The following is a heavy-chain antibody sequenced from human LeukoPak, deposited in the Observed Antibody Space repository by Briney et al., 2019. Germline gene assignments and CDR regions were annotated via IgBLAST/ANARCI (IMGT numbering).Heavy chain of an antibody. Sequence: ASVKVSCKASGYTFTGYYMHWVRQAPGQGLEWMGWINPNSGSTSYAQKFQGRVTMTRDMSTSTVYMELSSLRSEDTAVYYCARDQDPTRFDPWGQGTLVTVSS. V-gene: IGHV1-46*01. CDR2: INPNSGST. J-gene: IGHJ5*02. CDR1: GYTFTGYY. CDR3: ARDQDPTRFDP.